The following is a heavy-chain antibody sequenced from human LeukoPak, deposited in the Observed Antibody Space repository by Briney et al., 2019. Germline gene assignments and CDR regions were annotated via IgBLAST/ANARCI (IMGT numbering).Heavy chain of an antibody. V-gene: IGHV5-51*01. Sequence: GESLQISCKHSGYSFANYWIGWVRQIPGKGLEWMGIIYPGDLYHRYSPSFQGQVTMSVDKSISTAYLQWNSLKASDTAMYYCARHDYGEWGQGPLLPVSS. J-gene: IGHJ4*02. CDR2: IYPGDLYH. D-gene: IGHD4-17*01. CDR1: GYSFANYW. CDR3: ARHDYGE.